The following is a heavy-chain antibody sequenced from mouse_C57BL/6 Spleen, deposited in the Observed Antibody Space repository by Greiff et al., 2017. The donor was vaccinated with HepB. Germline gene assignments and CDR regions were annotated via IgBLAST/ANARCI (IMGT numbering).Heavy chain of an antibody. Sequence: VQLQQPGAELVMPGASVKLSCKASGYTFTSYWMHWVKQRPGQGLEWIGEIDPSDSYTNYNQKFKGKSTLTVDKSSSTAYMQLSSLTSEDSAVYYCAVTAQATLYYYAMDYWGQGTSVTVSS. D-gene: IGHD3-2*02. CDR1: GYTFTSYW. CDR2: IDPSDSYT. J-gene: IGHJ4*01. V-gene: IGHV1-69*01. CDR3: AVTAQATLYYYAMDY.